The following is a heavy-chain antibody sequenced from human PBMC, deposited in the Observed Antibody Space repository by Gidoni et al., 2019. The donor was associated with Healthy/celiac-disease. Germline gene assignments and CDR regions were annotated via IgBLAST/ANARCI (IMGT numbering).Heavy chain of an antibody. V-gene: IGHV6-1*01. CDR3: ARGAQLPAFDY. D-gene: IGHD2-2*01. J-gene: IGHJ4*02. CDR2: TYYRSQWYN. Sequence: SPSRGLEWLGRTYYRSQWYNDYAVSVKSRITINPDTSKNQFSLQLNSVTPEDTAVYYCARGAQLPAFDYWGQGTLVTVSS.